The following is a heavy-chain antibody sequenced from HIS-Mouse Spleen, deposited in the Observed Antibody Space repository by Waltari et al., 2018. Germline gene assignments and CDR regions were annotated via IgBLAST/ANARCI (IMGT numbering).Heavy chain of an antibody. CDR3: AKASSGWLDY. Sequence: QVQLVESGGGVVQPGRSLRLSCAASGFTFSSYGMHWVRQAPGKGLEWVAVRSDDGSNKYYADSVKGRFTISRDNSKNTLYLQMNSLRAEDTAVYYCAKASSGWLDYWGQGTLVTVSS. V-gene: IGHV3-30*18. J-gene: IGHJ4*02. D-gene: IGHD6-19*01. CDR2: RSDDGSNK. CDR1: GFTFSSYG.